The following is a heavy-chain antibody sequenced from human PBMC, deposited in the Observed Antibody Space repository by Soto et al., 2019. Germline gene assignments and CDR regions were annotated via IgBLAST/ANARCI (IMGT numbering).Heavy chain of an antibody. CDR2: IWYDGSNK. CDR3: GRDGALGDTAVVDS. CDR1: GFTFSTYG. V-gene: IGHV3-33*01. D-gene: IGHD5-18*01. Sequence: QVQLVESGGSVVQPGKSLRLSCAASGFTFSTYGMHWVRQAPGKGLEWVAVIWYDGSNKYHGDSLKGRFTISRDNSKNTLYLQINNLRAEDTAVYYCGRDGALGDTAVVDSWGQGTLVTVSS. J-gene: IGHJ4*02.